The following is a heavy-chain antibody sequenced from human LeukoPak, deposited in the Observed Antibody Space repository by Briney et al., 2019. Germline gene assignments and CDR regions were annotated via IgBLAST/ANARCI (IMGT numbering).Heavy chain of an antibody. D-gene: IGHD2/OR15-2a*01. CDR2: ISSSSSYI. Sequence: PGGSLRLSCAASGFTVSGNYMNWVRQAPGKGLEWVSSISSSSSYIYYADSVKGRFTISRDNAKNSLYLQMNSLRAEDTAVYYCARGRYDTTVIVDYWGQGTLVTVSS. J-gene: IGHJ4*02. V-gene: IGHV3-21*01. CDR3: ARGRYDTTVIVDY. CDR1: GFTVSGNY.